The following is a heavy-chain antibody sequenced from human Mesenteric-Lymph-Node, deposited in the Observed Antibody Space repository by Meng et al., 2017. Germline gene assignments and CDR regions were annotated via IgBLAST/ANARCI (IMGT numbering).Heavy chain of an antibody. CDR3: ASTGHYSSGWYYFDY. CDR1: GNSFTNYA. V-gene: IGHV1-3*02. J-gene: IGHJ4*02. CDR2: SNAGNGNT. D-gene: IGHD6-19*01. Sequence: ASVQVSCKASGNSFTNYAMHGVRQPPGQRVEWMGWSNAGNGNTKYPQAFQGRVTITRDTSASTAYMDLSNLSSEDMAVYYCASTGHYSSGWYYFDYWGQGTLVTVSS.